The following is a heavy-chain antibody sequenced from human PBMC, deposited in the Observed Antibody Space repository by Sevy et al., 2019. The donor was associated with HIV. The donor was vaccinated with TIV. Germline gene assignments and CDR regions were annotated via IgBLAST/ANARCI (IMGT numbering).Heavy chain of an antibody. Sequence: GGSLRLSCAASGFTFSSYWMSWVRQAPGKGLEWVADIKQDGSEKYYVDSVKGRFTMSRDNAKNALYLQMNSLRAEDTAVDYCARAGRWLQLGYYFDYWGQGTLVTVSS. D-gene: IGHD5-12*01. CDR1: GFTFSSYW. CDR2: IKQDGSEK. V-gene: IGHV3-7*01. CDR3: ARAGRWLQLGYYFDY. J-gene: IGHJ4*02.